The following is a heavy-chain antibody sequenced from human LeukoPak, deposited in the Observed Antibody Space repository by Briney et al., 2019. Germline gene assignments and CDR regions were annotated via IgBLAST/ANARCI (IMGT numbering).Heavy chain of an antibody. CDR3: TRVGYIDEGIDY. Sequence: GGSLRLSCAASGFTFSSYAMSWVRQAPGKGLEWVANIKQDGSKKSYVDSVKGRFTISRDNAKNSLYLQMNSLRAEDTAIYYCTRVGYIDEGIDYWGQGTLVTVSS. CDR1: GFTFSSYA. CDR2: IKQDGSKK. D-gene: IGHD5-24*01. J-gene: IGHJ4*02. V-gene: IGHV3-7*04.